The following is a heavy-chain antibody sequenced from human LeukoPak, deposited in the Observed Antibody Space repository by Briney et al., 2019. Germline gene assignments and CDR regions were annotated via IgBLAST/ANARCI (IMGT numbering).Heavy chain of an antibody. D-gene: IGHD3-3*01. CDR1: GYTFTSYG. CDR2: ISAYNGNT. J-gene: IGHJ4*02. CDR3: ARIPDYDFWSGYHWASTVLYFDY. V-gene: IGHV1-18*01. Sequence: GASVKVSCKASGYTFTSYGISWVRQAPGQGLEWMGWISAYNGNTNYAQKLQGRVTMTTDTSTSTAYMELRSLRSDDTAVYYCARIPDYDFWSGYHWASTVLYFDYWGQGTLVTVSS.